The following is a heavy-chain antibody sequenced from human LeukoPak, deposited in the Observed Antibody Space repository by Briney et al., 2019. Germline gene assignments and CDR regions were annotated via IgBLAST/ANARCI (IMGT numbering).Heavy chain of an antibody. CDR2: INTDGSST. J-gene: IGHJ4*02. CDR1: GFIFSNYW. D-gene: IGHD2-2*01. CDR3: ARVGYCSSTSCYAVDY. Sequence: AGYLRLSCAASGFIFSNYWMHWVRQAPGKGLVWVSHINTDGSSTTYADSVKGRFTISRDNAKDTLYLQMNSLRAEDTAVYYCARVGYCSSTSCYAVDYWGQGTLVTVSS. V-gene: IGHV3-74*01.